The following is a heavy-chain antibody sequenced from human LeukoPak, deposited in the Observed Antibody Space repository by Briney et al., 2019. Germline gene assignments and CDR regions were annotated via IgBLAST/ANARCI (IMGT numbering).Heavy chain of an antibody. D-gene: IGHD6-13*01. V-gene: IGHV5-10-1*01. CDR1: GYSFTSYW. CDR3: ARRPIAARYGMDV. CDR2: IDPSDSYT. J-gene: IGHJ6*02. Sequence: GESLKISCKGSGYSFTSYWIGWVRQMPGKGLEWMGRIDPSDSYTNYSPSFQGHVTISADKSISTAYLQWSSLKASDTAMCYCARRPIAARYGMDVWGQGTTVTVSS.